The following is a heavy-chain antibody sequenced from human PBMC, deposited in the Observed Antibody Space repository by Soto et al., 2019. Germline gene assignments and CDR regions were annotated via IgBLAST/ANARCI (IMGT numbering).Heavy chain of an antibody. J-gene: IGHJ4*02. CDR3: ASTATRYYYDSSGYYPFDY. D-gene: IGHD3-22*01. CDR1: GGSISSGGYY. CDR2: IYYSGST. Sequence: KTSETLSLTCTVSGGSISSGGYYWSWIRQHPGKGLEWIGYIYYSGSTYYNPSLKSRVTISVDTSKNQFSLKLSSVTAADTAVYYCASTATRYYYDSSGYYPFDYWGQGTLVTVSS. V-gene: IGHV4-31*03.